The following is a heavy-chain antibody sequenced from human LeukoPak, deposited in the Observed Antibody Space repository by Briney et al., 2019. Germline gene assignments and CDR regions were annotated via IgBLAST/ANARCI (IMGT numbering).Heavy chain of an antibody. V-gene: IGHV1-2*02. D-gene: IGHD1-20*01. CDR1: GYIFTDYY. CDR2: INPNSGGT. Sequence: GASVKVSCKASGYIFTDYYLHWVRQAPGRGLEWMAWINPNSGGTNYVQKFKGRVTMTRDTSISTAYMELSGLRSDDPAVYYCARYRSAYITGTTVYYYGMDVWGQGTTVTVSS. J-gene: IGHJ6*02. CDR3: ARYRSAYITGTTVYYYGMDV.